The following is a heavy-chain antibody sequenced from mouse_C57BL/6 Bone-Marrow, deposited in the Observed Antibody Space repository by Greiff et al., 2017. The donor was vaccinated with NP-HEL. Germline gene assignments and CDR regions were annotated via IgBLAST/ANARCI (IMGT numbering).Heavy chain of an antibody. J-gene: IGHJ1*03. D-gene: IGHD1-1*01. CDR3: ARSSYRYFDV. CDR1: GYTFTSYW. V-gene: IGHV1-64*01. Sequence: VQLQQPGAELVKPGASVKLSCKASGYTFTSYWMHWVKQRPGQGLEWIVMIHPNSGSTNYNEKFKSKATLTVDKSSSTAYMQLSSLTSEDSAVYYCARSSYRYFDVWGTGTTVTVSS. CDR2: IHPNSGST.